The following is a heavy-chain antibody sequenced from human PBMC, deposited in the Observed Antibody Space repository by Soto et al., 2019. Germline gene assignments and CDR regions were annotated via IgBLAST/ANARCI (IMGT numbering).Heavy chain of an antibody. D-gene: IGHD3-22*01. CDR3: ARSDYYDSSGYLNY. V-gene: IGHV1-2*04. J-gene: IGHJ4*02. Sequence: GASVKVSCKASGYTFTSYDINWVRQATGQGLEWMGWMNPNSGGTNYAQKFQGWVTMTRDTSISTAYMELSRLRSDDTAVYYCARSDYYDSSGYLNYWGQGTLVTVSS. CDR1: GYTFTSYD. CDR2: MNPNSGGT.